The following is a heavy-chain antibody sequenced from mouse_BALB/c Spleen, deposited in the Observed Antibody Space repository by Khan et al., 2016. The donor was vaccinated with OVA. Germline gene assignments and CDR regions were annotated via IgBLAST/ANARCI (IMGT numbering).Heavy chain of an antibody. J-gene: IGHJ3*01. CDR1: GYSFTVYY. D-gene: IGHD2-12*01. CDR2: VNPNNGDT. Sequence: VQLQQSGPDLVKPGASVKISCKASGYSFTVYYMTWVKQSHGKSPEWIGRVNPNNGDTNYNQNFKGKAILTVDKSSNTAYMELRSLTSKDSAVFYCARGYEFFPYWGQGTLVTVSA. CDR3: ARGYEFFPY. V-gene: IGHV1-26*01.